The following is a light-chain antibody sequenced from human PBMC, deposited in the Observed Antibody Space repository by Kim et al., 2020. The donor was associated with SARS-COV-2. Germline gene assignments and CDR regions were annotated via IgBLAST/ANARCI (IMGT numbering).Light chain of an antibody. J-gene: IGLJ3*02. Sequence: QSVLTQPPSASGTPGQRVAISCSGSSSNIGSNTVNWYQQLPGTAPKLLIYNNNQRPSGVPDRFSGSKSGISASLAISGLQSVDEADYYCAPWDDSLNGPVFGGGTQLTVL. CDR2: NNN. V-gene: IGLV1-44*01. CDR1: SSNIGSNT. CDR3: APWDDSLNGPV.